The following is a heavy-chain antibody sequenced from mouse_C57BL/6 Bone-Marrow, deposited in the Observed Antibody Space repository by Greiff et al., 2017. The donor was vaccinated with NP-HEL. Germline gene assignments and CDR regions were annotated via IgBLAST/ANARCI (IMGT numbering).Heavy chain of an antibody. D-gene: IGHD1-1*01. V-gene: IGHV5-12*01. J-gene: IGHJ3*01. CDR1: GFTFSYYY. CDR2: ISNGGGST. CDR3: ARPPYYGSSYSCAY. Sequence: EVHLVESGGGLVQPGGSLKLSCAASGFTFSYYYMYWVRQTPEKRLEWVAYISNGGGSTYYPDTVKGRFTISRDNAKNTLYLQMSRLKSEDTAMYYCARPPYYGSSYSCAYWGQGTLVTVSA.